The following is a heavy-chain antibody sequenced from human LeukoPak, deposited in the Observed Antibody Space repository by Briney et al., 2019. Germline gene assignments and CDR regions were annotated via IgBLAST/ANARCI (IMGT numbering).Heavy chain of an antibody. CDR2: NNTNSGGA. CDR3: ARVRIGQQLDKYYYYAMDV. V-gene: IGHV1-2*02. D-gene: IGHD6-13*01. Sequence: ASVKVSCKASGYTXTDYYMHWVRQAPGQGLEWMGWNNTNSGGANYAQKFQGRVTMTTDTSISTAYMEVSRLRSDDTAVYYCARVRIGQQLDKYYYYAMDVWGQGTTVTVSS. J-gene: IGHJ6*02. CDR1: GYTXTDYY.